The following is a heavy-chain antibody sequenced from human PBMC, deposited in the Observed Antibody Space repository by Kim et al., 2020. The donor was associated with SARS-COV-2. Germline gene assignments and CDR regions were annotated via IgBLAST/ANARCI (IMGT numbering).Heavy chain of an antibody. CDR2: INPNSGDT. Sequence: ASVKVSCKASGYTFTGYYVHWVRQAPGQGLEWVGWINPNSGDTMYAQKFQGRVTLTRDTSISTAYMELIRLRSDDTAVYFCAREVTPTADSFDYWGLGTLVPVSS. CDR3: AREVTPTADSFDY. V-gene: IGHV1-2*02. CDR1: GYTFTGYY. J-gene: IGHJ4*02. D-gene: IGHD2-21*02.